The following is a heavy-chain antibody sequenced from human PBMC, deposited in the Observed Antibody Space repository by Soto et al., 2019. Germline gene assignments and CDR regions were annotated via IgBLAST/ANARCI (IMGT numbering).Heavy chain of an antibody. V-gene: IGHV3-64*02. J-gene: IGHJ6*02. CDR3: ARGQIPYGLDV. CDR2: ISGDGGTT. CDR1: GFTFSKYP. Sequence: EVQLVESGEDLVQPGGSLRLSCTASGFTFSKYPMHWVRQAPGKGLEYVSAISGDGGTTFYADSVRGRFTMSRDNLKNTLYLQMRSLRVEDMAVYYCARGQIPYGLDVWGQGTTVTVS.